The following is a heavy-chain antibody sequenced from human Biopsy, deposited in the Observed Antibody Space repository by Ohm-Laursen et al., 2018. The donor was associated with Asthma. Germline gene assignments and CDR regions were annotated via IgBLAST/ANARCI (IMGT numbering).Heavy chain of an antibody. J-gene: IGHJ4*02. CDR1: YCSITSGGYY. CDR3: ARAQDYYDSRGYYRSFDY. D-gene: IGHD3-22*01. V-gene: IGHV4-31*03. CDR2: IYYSGST. Sequence: TLSLTCTVSYCSITSGGYYWTWIRQHPGKGLERIGFIYYSGSTYYNPSLKGRVSISIDTSKNQFSLKLSSVTAADTAVYYCARAQDYYDSRGYYRSFDYWGQGTLVTVSS.